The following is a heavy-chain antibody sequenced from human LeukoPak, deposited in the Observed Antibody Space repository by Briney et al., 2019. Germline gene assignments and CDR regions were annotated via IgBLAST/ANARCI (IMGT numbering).Heavy chain of an antibody. CDR2: INHSGST. CDR3: ATCIAVAGTGWFDP. V-gene: IGHV4-34*01. CDR1: GGSFSGYY. D-gene: IGHD6-19*01. J-gene: IGHJ5*02. Sequence: SETLSLTCAVYGGSFSGYYWSWIRQPPGKGLEWIGEINHSGSTNYNASLRSRVTISVDTSKNQFSLKLSSVTAADTAVYYCATCIAVAGTGWFDPWGQGTLVTVSS.